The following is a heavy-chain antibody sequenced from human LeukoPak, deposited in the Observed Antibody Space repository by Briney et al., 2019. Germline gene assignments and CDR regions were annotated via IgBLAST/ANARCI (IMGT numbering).Heavy chain of an antibody. CDR3: ARDDRDGSWSWFDP. CDR2: ISAYSANT. V-gene: IGHV1-18*01. D-gene: IGHD6-13*01. J-gene: IGHJ5*02. Sequence: ASVKVSCKASGYTFTTYGISWVRQAPGQGPEWMGWISAYSANTNYAQKFQGRVTLTTDTSTSTAYMELRSLTSDYTAVYYCARDDRDGSWSWFDPWGQGTLVTVSS. CDR1: GYTFTTYG.